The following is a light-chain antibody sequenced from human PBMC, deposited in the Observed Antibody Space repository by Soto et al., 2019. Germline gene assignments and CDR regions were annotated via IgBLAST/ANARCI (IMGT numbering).Light chain of an antibody. V-gene: IGKV1-39*01. CDR2: AAS. CDR3: QQSYSTPPIT. CDR1: QSISSY. Sequence: DIQMTQSTSSLSASVGDRVTIPCRASQSISSYLNWYQQKPGKAPKLLIYAASSLQSGVPSRFSGSGSGTDFTLTISSLQPEDFATYYCQQSYSTPPITFGQGTRLEI. J-gene: IGKJ5*01.